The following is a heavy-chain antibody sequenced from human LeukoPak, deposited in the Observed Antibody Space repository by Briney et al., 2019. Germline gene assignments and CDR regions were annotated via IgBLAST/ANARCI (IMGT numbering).Heavy chain of an antibody. CDR2: TSGSGGST. Sequence: GGSLRLSCAASGFPFRTYAMSWVRQAPGKGLEWVSATSGSGGSTNFAGSVKGRFTISRDNSKNTMYLQMNSLRAEDTAIYYCAKGRDTYAMHYFDKWGQGTLVTVSS. J-gene: IGHJ4*02. V-gene: IGHV3-23*01. CDR3: AKGRDTYAMHYFDK. D-gene: IGHD5-18*01. CDR1: GFPFRTYA.